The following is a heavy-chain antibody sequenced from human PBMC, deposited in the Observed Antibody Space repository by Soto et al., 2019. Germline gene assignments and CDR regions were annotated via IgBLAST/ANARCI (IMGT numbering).Heavy chain of an antibody. D-gene: IGHD2-15*01. J-gene: IGHJ4*02. CDR3: VRTSLVVAAATREDY. CDR1: GFTFSSYW. V-gene: IGHV3-74*01. CDR2: INSDGSST. Sequence: EVQLVESGGGLVQPGESLRLSCAASGFTFSSYWMHWVRQAPGKGLVWVSRINSDGSSTSYAGSVKGRFTISRDNAKNTLYLQMNSLRAGGTAVYYCVRTSLVVAAATREDYWGQGTLVTVSS.